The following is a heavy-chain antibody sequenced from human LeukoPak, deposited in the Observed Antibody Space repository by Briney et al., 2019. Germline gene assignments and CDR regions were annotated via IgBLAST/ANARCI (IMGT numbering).Heavy chain of an antibody. D-gene: IGHD4-23*01. CDR1: GYNFVNYF. J-gene: IGHJ3*02. Sequence: ASVRVSCESSGYNFVNYFIHWVRQAPGQGLEWMGWISAYNGNTNYAQKLQGRVTMTTDTSTSTAYMELRSLRSDDTAVYYCARSLDYGGNYDAFDIWGQGTMVTVSS. CDR2: ISAYNGNT. CDR3: ARSLDYGGNYDAFDI. V-gene: IGHV1-18*04.